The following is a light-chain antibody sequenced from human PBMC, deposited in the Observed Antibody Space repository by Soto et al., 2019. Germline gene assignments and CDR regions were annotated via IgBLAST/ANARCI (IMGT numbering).Light chain of an antibody. Sequence: EIVVTQSPVTLSMCRGERATLSCRAGQSVSSNLAWYQQKPGQAPRLLIYGASTRATGIPARFTGSGSGTEFTLTISSLQFDDSAVYYCQQYNNWWTFGQGTKVDIK. V-gene: IGKV3-15*01. CDR1: QSVSSN. CDR2: GAS. CDR3: QQYNNWWT. J-gene: IGKJ1*01.